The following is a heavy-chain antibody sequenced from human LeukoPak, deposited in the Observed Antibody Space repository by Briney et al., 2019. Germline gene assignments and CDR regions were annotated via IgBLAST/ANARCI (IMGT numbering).Heavy chain of an antibody. CDR1: GFTFSSYG. Sequence: PGGSLRLSCAASGFTFSSYGMHWVRQAPGKGLEWVAVISYDGSNKYYADSVKGRFTISRDNSKNTLYLQMNSLRAEDTAVYYCAKENHTAMVVAFDIWGQGTMVTVSS. J-gene: IGHJ3*02. CDR3: AKENHTAMVVAFDI. V-gene: IGHV3-30*18. CDR2: ISYDGSNK. D-gene: IGHD5-18*01.